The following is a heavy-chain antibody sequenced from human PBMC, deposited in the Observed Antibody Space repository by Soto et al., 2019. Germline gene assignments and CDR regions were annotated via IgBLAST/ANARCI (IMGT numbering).Heavy chain of an antibody. Sequence: QVQLVQSGAEVKKPGASVKVSCKASGYTFTSYGISWVRQAPGQGLEWMGWISAYNGNTNYAQKFQGWVTMTRDTSISTAYMELSRLRSDDTAVYYCATEIAVAGTLDYWGQGTLVTVSS. D-gene: IGHD6-19*01. CDR2: ISAYNGNT. V-gene: IGHV1-18*01. CDR1: GYTFTSYG. CDR3: ATEIAVAGTLDY. J-gene: IGHJ4*02.